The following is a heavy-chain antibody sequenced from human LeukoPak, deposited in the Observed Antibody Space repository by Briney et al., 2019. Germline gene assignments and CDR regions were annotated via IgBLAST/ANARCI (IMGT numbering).Heavy chain of an antibody. CDR3: ARQGCSGGSCYFDY. V-gene: IGHV3-23*01. Sequence: GGSLRLSCAASGFTFSSYAMSWVRQAPGKGLEWVSVFSGSGGSTNYADSVKGRFTISRDNSKNTLYLQMDSLRAEDTAVYYCARQGCSGGSCYFDYWGQGTLVTVSS. D-gene: IGHD2-15*01. CDR2: FSGSGGST. CDR1: GFTFSSYA. J-gene: IGHJ4*02.